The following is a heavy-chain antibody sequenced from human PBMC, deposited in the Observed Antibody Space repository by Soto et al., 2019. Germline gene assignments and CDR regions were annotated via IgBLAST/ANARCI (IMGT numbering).Heavy chain of an antibody. CDR2: ISVTPGIT. CDR1: GFTMSTYS. D-gene: IGHD5-12*01. J-gene: IGHJ4*02. V-gene: IGHV3-23*01. CDR3: SKWSGYGDL. Sequence: EMQLLESGGSLVQPGGSLRLSCAASGFTMSTYSVTWVRQAPGKGLEWVSGISVTPGITFYADSVKGRFTISRDSSNNAVYLQMNSLRAEDTAMYFCSKWSGYGDLWGQGTLVTVSS.